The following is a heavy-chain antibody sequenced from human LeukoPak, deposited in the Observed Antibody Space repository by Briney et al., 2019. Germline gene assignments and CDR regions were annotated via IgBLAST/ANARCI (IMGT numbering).Heavy chain of an antibody. Sequence: GASVTVSFKASGYTFTSYDINWVRQATGQGLEWMGWMNPNSGNTGSAQRFQGRVTMTRDTSISTAYMELSSLTSEDTAVYYCARGPLVRLPSSFDPWGQGTLVTVSS. CDR2: MNPNSGNT. D-gene: IGHD3-16*02. CDR3: ARGPLVRLPSSFDP. J-gene: IGHJ5*02. V-gene: IGHV1-8*01. CDR1: GYTFTSYD.